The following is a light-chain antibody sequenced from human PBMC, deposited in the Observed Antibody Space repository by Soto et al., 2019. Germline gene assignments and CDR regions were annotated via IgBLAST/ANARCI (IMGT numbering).Light chain of an antibody. CDR2: GAC. V-gene: IGKV3-20*01. J-gene: IGKJ3*01. CDR3: LHYGRSPT. CDR1: QTIITPY. Sequence: DIVLTQSPGTLSLSPGERATLSCRTSQTIITPYLSWYQKKPGQAPSLLIYGACSRAPGTPDSISGGGSGTDFTLTSNIVDPEVSTVYYRLHYGRSPTFGQGTKVHIK.